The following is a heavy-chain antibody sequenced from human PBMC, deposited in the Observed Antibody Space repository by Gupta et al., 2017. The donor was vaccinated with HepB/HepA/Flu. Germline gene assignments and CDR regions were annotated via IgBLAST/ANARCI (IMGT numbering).Heavy chain of an antibody. J-gene: IGHJ4*02. CDR2: IRKKANSYTT. Sequence: EVHLVESGGGLVQPEGSLSLSCAASGFTFSDRYMDWVRQAPGKGLEWVGRIRKKANSYTTEDVASVKGRFTISRDDSKNSVFLQMNSLKTEDTAVYYCATPGEQLGYGCQGTLVTVSS. CDR3: ATPGEQLGY. D-gene: IGHD6-6*01. CDR1: GFTFSDRY. V-gene: IGHV3-72*01.